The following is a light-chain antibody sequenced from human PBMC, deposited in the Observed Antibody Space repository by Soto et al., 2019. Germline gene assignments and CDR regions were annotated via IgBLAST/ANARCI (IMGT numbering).Light chain of an antibody. CDR1: QSVSSN. Sequence: EIVMTQSPSTLSVSPVERATLSCLASQSVSSNLSWYQQKPCQAPTLLMSGASSWASFFPAIFSGSGSDTDFTLTINGLDPEDFAVYYCQQYGVSPRTFCQGTKVDIK. CDR3: QQYGVSPRT. J-gene: IGKJ1*01. CDR2: GAS. V-gene: IGKV3-20*01.